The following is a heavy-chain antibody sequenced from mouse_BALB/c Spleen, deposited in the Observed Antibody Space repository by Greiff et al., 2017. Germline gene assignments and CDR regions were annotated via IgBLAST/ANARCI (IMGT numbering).Heavy chain of an antibody. Sequence: DVMLVESGGGLVKPGGSLKLSCAASGFAFSSYDMSWVRQTPEKRLEWVAYISSGGGSTYYPDTVKGRFTISRDNAKNTLYLQMSSLKSEDTAMYYCARQGLGRDYWGQGTTLTVSS. CDR2: ISSGGGST. CDR1: GFAFSSYD. J-gene: IGHJ2*01. CDR3: ARQGLGRDY. D-gene: IGHD4-1*01. V-gene: IGHV5-12-1*01.